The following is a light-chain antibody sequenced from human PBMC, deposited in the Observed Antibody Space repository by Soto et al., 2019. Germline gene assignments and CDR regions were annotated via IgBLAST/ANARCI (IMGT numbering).Light chain of an antibody. CDR3: QQYCSSPSFT. Sequence: EIVLTQSPGTLSLSPGERATLSCRASQSVSSSYLAWYQQKPGQAPRLLIYGVSGRATGIPDRFSGSGSGTDFPLTISRLEPEDFAVYYCQQYCSSPSFTFGPGTKVDIK. V-gene: IGKV3-20*01. CDR2: GVS. J-gene: IGKJ3*01. CDR1: QSVSSSY.